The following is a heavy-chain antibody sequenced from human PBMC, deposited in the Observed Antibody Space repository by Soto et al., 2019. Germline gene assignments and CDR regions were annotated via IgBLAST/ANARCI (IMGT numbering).Heavy chain of an antibody. D-gene: IGHD2-15*01. CDR1: GGSFSGYY. Sequence: QVQLQQWGAGLLKPSETLSLTCAVYGGSFSGYYWSWIRQPPGKGLEWIGEINHSGSTNYNPSLKSRVTISVDTFKNQVSLKLSSVTAADTAVYYCARGRGYCSGGSCYSGYYYYGMDVWGQGTTVTVSS. CDR2: INHSGST. J-gene: IGHJ6*02. V-gene: IGHV4-34*01. CDR3: ARGRGYCSGGSCYSGYYYYGMDV.